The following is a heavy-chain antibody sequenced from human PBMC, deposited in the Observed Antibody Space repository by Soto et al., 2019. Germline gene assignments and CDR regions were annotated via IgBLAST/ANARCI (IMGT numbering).Heavy chain of an antibody. D-gene: IGHD1-1*01. V-gene: IGHV3-30*18. Sequence: QVQLVESGGGVVQPGRSLRLSCAASGFTFSSYGMHWVRQAPGKGLEWVAVISYDGSNKYYADSVKGRFTISRDNSKNARYLQRNSLRAEDTAVYYWAKDIQQLIHGAFDIWGQGTMVTVSS. CDR1: GFTFSSYG. J-gene: IGHJ3*02. CDR2: ISYDGSNK. CDR3: AKDIQQLIHGAFDI.